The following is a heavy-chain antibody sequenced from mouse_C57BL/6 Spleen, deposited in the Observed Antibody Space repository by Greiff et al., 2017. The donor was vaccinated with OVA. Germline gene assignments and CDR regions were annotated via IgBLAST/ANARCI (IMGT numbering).Heavy chain of an antibody. V-gene: IGHV1-22*01. CDR3: ARRGTTGDYFDY. CDR2: INPNNGGT. Sequence: VQLQQSGPELVKPGASVKMSCKASGYTFTDYNMHWVKQSHGKSLEWIGYINPNNGGTSYNQKFKGKATLTVNKSSSTAYMELRSLTSEDSAVYYCARRGTTGDYFDYWGQGTTLTVSS. D-gene: IGHD1-1*01. J-gene: IGHJ2*01. CDR1: GYTFTDYN.